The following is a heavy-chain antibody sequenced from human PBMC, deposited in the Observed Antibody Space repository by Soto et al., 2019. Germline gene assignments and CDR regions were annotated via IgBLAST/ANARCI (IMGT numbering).Heavy chain of an antibody. V-gene: IGHV3-49*04. D-gene: IGHD3-3*01. CDR3: TRQEKFWSVYYKMYYYYGMDV. CDR1: GLTFGDYA. CDR2: IRSKAYGGTT. J-gene: IGHJ6*02. Sequence: GGSLRLSCTASGLTFGDYAMSWVRQAPGKGLEWVGFIRSKAYGGTTEYAASVKGRFTISRDDSKSIAYLQMNSLKTEDTAVYYCTRQEKFWSVYYKMYYYYGMDVWGQGTTVTVSS.